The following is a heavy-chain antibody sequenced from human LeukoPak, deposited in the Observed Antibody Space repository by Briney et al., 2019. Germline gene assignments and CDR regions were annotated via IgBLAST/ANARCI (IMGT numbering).Heavy chain of an antibody. J-gene: IGHJ4*02. CDR1: GFTFSSYA. CDR2: ISYDGSNK. Sequence: GGSLRLSCAASGFTFSSYAMHWVRQAPGKGLEWVAVISYDGSNKYYADSVKGRFTISRDNSKNTLYLQMNSLRAEDTAVYYCARVPEWLLRPPDYWGQGTLVTVSS. CDR3: ARVPEWLLRPPDY. D-gene: IGHD3-3*01. V-gene: IGHV3-30-3*01.